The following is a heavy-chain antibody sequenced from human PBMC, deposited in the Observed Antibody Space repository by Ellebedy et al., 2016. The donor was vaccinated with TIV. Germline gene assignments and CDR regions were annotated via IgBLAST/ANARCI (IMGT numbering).Heavy chain of an antibody. D-gene: IGHD5-12*01. V-gene: IGHV1-3*01. CDR3: ARNEVGTINLDY. CDR1: GYTFTTYA. CDR2: INAGNGNT. Sequence: AASVKVSCKTSGYTFTTYAMHWVRQAPGQRLEWMGWINAGNGNTHYSPKFQGRVTMTRDTSANTAYMDLSNLRSEDTAVYYCARNEVGTINLDYWGQGTLVTVSS. J-gene: IGHJ4*02.